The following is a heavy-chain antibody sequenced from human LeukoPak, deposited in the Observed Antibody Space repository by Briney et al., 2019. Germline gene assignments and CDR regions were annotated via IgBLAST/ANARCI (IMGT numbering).Heavy chain of an antibody. CDR1: GYPFTGNY. CDR2: INPNNGGA. D-gene: IGHD3-16*01. J-gene: IGHJ3*02. Sequence: ASVIVSCKASGYPFTGNYIHWVRQAPGQGLEWMGWINPNNGGAIYAQNFQGRITMTRDTPMSTVYMELSRLRSDDTALYYCARGGLYYDDAFEIWGQGTMVTVSS. CDR3: ARGGLYYDDAFEI. V-gene: IGHV1-2*02.